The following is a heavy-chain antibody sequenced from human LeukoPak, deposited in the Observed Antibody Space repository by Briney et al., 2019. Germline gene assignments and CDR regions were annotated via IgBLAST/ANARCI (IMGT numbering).Heavy chain of an antibody. CDR3: VVGGSPGY. CDR1: GLAFSAYK. Sequence: GSLRLSCAASGLAFSAYKMHWVRQAPRKGLVWVSRISTDGYTTDYADFVQGRFTASRDNTKNTWSLEMNSLRAEDTAVYYCVVGGSPGYWGQGTLVTVSS. CDR2: ISTDGYTT. V-gene: IGHV3-74*01. J-gene: IGHJ4*02. D-gene: IGHD2-15*01.